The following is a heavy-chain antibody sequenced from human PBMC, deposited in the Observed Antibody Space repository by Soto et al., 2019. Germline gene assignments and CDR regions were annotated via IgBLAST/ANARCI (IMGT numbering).Heavy chain of an antibody. Sequence: EVQLLESGGGLVQPGKSLRLSCVASGFPFTSYAMSWVRQAPGKGLQWVSAISGSGGDTHYADSVKGRFTISRDNAKNTLYLQMNSLRVEDTAVYYCAKVPYLNPLNCSGSGCYLQHWGKGTLVAVAS. CDR1: GFPFTSYA. CDR2: ISGSGGDT. V-gene: IGHV3-23*01. J-gene: IGHJ1*01. D-gene: IGHD3-22*01. CDR3: AKVPYLNPLNCSGSGCYLQH.